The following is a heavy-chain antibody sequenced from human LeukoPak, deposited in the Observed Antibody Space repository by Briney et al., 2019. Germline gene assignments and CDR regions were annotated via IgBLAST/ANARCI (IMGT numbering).Heavy chain of an antibody. CDR1: GYTFTSYA. CDR3: ARDGDFWSGYPIVCWFDP. V-gene: IGHV7-4-1*02. D-gene: IGHD3-3*01. Sequence: ASVKVSCKASGYTFTSYAMNWVRQAPGQGLEWMGWINTNTGNPTYAQGSTGRFVFSLDTSVSTAYLQISSLKAEDTAVYYCARDGDFWSGYPIVCWFDPWGQGTLVTVSS. CDR2: INTNTGNP. J-gene: IGHJ5*02.